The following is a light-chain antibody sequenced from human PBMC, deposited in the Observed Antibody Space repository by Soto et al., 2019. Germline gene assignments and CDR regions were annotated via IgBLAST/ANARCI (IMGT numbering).Light chain of an antibody. CDR3: QQFSTCSRT. CDR1: QSISIW. V-gene: IGKV1-5*03. CDR2: MAS. J-gene: IGKJ2*01. Sequence: DIQMTQSPSTLSASVGDRVTITCRASQSISIWLAWYQQKPGKAPKLLVKMASSLESGVPSRFSGSGSGTEFTLTISSVQPDDFATYYCQQFSTCSRTFGQGTKLEIK.